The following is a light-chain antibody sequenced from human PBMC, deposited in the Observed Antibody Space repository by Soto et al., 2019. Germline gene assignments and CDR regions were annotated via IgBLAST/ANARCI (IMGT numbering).Light chain of an antibody. V-gene: IGKV1-39*01. J-gene: IGKJ1*01. CDR1: QSITGY. CDR3: QQNFIAPWT. CDR2: AAS. Sequence: DIQMTQSPSSLSASVGDRVTITCRASQSITGYLNWYQQKPGKVPKLLIYAASTLQSGVPSRFSGSGSGTDFSLTHSSMQAEDSATYYCQQNFIAPWTFGQGTKVEIK.